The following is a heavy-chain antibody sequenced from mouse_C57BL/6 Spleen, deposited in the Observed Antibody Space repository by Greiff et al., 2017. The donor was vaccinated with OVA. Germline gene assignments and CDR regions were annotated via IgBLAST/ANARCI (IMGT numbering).Heavy chain of an antibody. Sequence: QVQLQQPGAELVKPGASVKMSCKASGYTFTSYWITWVKQRPGQGLEWIGDIYPGSGSTNYNEKFKSKATLTVDTSSSTAYMQLSSLTSEDSAVYYCARPSMMTTLYYYAMDYWGQGTSVTVSS. CDR2: IYPGSGST. J-gene: IGHJ4*01. CDR1: GYTFTSYW. V-gene: IGHV1-55*01. CDR3: ARPSMMTTLYYYAMDY. D-gene: IGHD2-4*01.